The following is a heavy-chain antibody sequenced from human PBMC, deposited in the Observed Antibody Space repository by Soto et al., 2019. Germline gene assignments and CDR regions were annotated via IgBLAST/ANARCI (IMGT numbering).Heavy chain of an antibody. D-gene: IGHD3-10*01. CDR3: AKDLCRVGSDH. Sequence: GSLRLSCAASGFTFSNHAMTWVRQAPGKGLEWVAGITSSGGSTYYADSVKGRFTISRDNSKNTLYLEMNSLRAEDTALYYGAKDLCRVGSDHGGEGTLVTV. J-gene: IGHJ4*02. V-gene: IGHV3-23*01. CDR1: GFTFSNHA. CDR2: ITSSGGST.